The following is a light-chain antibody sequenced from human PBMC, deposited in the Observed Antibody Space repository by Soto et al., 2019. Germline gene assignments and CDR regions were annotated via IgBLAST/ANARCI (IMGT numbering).Light chain of an antibody. CDR2: DVI. CDR3: CSYAGRYTLI. Sequence: QSALTQPRSVSGSPGQSVTISCTGTSSDVGAYNYVSWYQQHPGKAPKMMIYDVIKRPSGVPDRFSGSKSGNTASLTISGLRAEDEADYYCCSYAGRYTLILGGGTKLTVL. J-gene: IGLJ2*01. CDR1: SSDVGAYNY. V-gene: IGLV2-11*01.